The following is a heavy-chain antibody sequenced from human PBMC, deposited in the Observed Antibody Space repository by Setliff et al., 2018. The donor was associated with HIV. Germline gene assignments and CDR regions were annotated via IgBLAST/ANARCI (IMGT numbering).Heavy chain of an antibody. CDR3: AKDRSHVAGLNFDY. D-gene: IGHD6-19*01. Sequence: GESLKISCAASGFTFTTDAMNWVRQAPGKGLEWVSLIRWDGGSTYYADSVKGRFTISRDNSENSLYLQMNRLRAEDTALYYCAKDRSHVAGLNFDYWGQGTLVTVSS. V-gene: IGHV3-43D*04. CDR2: IRWDGGST. CDR1: GFTFTTDA. J-gene: IGHJ4*02.